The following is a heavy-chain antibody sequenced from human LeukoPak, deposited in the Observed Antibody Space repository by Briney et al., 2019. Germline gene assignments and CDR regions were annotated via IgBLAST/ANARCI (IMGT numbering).Heavy chain of an antibody. D-gene: IGHD2-21*02. J-gene: IGHJ4*02. CDR3: ARVNRVTAIQELDY. CDR2: ISSSGSTI. Sequence: GGSPRLSCAASGFTFSDYYMTWIRQAPGKGLEWVSCISSSGSTIFYADSVKGRFTISRDNAKSSLFLQVNSLRAEDTAVYYCARVNRVTAIQELDYWGQGTLVTVSS. V-gene: IGHV3-11*01. CDR1: GFTFSDYY.